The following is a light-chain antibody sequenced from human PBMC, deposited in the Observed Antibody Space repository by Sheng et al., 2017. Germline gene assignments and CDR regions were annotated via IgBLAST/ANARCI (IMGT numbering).Light chain of an antibody. CDR3: QLWDRSSDQGI. Sequence: SYVLTQPPSVSVAPGQTARIPCGGSNIETKSVHWYQQKPGQAPLLVVYDDNDRPSGIPERFSGSNSGNTASLTISRVEAEDEADYYCQLWDRSSDQGIFGGGTKLTV. V-gene: IGLV3-21*02. J-gene: IGLJ2*01. CDR1: NIETKS. CDR2: DDN.